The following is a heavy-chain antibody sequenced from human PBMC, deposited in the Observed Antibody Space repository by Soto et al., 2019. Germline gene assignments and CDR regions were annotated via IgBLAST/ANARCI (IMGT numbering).Heavy chain of an antibody. D-gene: IGHD1-26*01. CDR3: ARKLVGATDDFDY. V-gene: IGHV4-59*12. J-gene: IGHJ4*02. CDR2: IYYSGST. CDR1: GGSISSYY. Sequence: SETLSLTCTVSGGSISSYYWSWIRQPPGKGLEWIGYIYYSGSTNYNPSLKSRVTISVDTSKNQFSLKLSSVTAADTAVYYCARKLVGATDDFDYWGQGALVTVSS.